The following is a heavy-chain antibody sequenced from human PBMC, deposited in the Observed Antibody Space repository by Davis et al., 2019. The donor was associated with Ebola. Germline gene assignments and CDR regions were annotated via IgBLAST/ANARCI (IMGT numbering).Heavy chain of an antibody. CDR1: GGSISSGGYY. CDR3: ARFRYCSSTSCYSSDGMDV. J-gene: IGHJ6*02. Sequence: SETLSLTCTVSGGSISSGGYYWSWIRQHPGKGLEWIGYIYYSGSTYYNPSLKSRVTISVDTSKNQFSLKLGSVTAADTAVYYCARFRYCSSTSCYSSDGMDVWGQGTTVTVSS. CDR2: IYYSGST. V-gene: IGHV4-31*03. D-gene: IGHD2-2*01.